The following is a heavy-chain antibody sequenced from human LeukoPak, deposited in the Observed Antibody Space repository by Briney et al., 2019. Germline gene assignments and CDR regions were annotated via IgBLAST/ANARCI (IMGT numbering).Heavy chain of an antibody. CDR1: GGSISSSSYY. J-gene: IGHJ4*02. D-gene: IGHD3-10*01. V-gene: IGHV4-39*07. CDR3: ARGMEGSGSYYKGVIDY. CDR2: IYYSGST. Sequence: SETLSLTCTVSGGSISSSSYYWGWIRQPPGKGLEWIGSIYYSGSTYYNPSLKSRVTISVDTSKNQFSLKLSSVTAADTAVYYCARGMEGSGSYYKGVIDYWGQGTLVTVSS.